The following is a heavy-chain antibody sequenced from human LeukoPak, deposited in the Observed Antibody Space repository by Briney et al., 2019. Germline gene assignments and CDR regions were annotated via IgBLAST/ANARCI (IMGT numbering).Heavy chain of an antibody. V-gene: IGHV3-66*01. CDR1: GFTVNSNY. D-gene: IGHD3-16*01. Sequence: GGSLRLSCEASGFTVNSNYMTWGREAPGKGLEWVSIMYISGTTYYVDSVKGRFTISRDKSKNTVYLQMNSLRADDTAVYYCARCATYYFDYWGQGTLVTVSS. CDR3: ARCATYYFDY. CDR2: MYISGTT. J-gene: IGHJ4*02.